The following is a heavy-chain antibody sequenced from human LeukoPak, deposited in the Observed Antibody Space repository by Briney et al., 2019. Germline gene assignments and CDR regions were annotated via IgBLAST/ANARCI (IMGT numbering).Heavy chain of an antibody. J-gene: IGHJ4*02. V-gene: IGHV4-59*08. Sequence: SETLSLTCTVSGGSISSYYWSWIRQPPGKGLEWIGYIYYSGSTNYNPSLKSRVTISVDTSKNQSSLKLSSVTAADTAVYYCARLGESAVAGLTFDYWGQGTLVTVSS. CDR3: ARLGESAVAGLTFDY. D-gene: IGHD6-19*01. CDR2: IYYSGST. CDR1: GGSISSYY.